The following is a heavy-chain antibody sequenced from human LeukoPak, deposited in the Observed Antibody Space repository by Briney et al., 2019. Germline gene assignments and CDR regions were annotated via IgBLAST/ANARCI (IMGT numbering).Heavy chain of an antibody. CDR1: GGSFSGYY. Sequence: SETLSLTCAVYGGSFSGYYWSWIRQPPGKGLEWIGEINHSGSTNYNPSLKSRVTISVDTSKNQFSLKLSSVTAADTAVYYCGRVVVPAAILKYYYYMDVWGKGTTVTVSS. CDR3: GRVVVPAAILKYYYYMDV. J-gene: IGHJ6*03. CDR2: INHSGST. D-gene: IGHD2-2*02. V-gene: IGHV4-34*01.